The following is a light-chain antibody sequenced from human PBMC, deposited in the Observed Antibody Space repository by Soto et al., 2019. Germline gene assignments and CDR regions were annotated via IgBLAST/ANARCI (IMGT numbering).Light chain of an antibody. Sequence: IVLTQSPGTLSLSPGERATLSCRASQSVSSTSIAWYQQKPGQAPRLLMYDTSSRASGIPDRFRGSGSGTDFTLTISRLEPEDFAVYYCHQYSSSTGTFGRGTRVEIK. J-gene: IGKJ1*01. V-gene: IGKV3-20*01. CDR3: HQYSSSTGT. CDR2: DTS. CDR1: QSVSSTS.